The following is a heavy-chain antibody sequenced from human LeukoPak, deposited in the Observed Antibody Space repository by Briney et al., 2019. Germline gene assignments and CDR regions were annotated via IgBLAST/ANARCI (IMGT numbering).Heavy chain of an antibody. CDR3: ARGTGLDY. V-gene: IGHV4-34*01. CDR1: GGSFSGYY. D-gene: IGHD4-11*01. CDR2: INHSGST. Sequence: PSETLSLTCAVYGGSFSGYYWSWIRQPPGKGLEWIGEINHSGSTNYNPSLKGRVTISVDTSKNQFSLKLSSVTAADTAVYYCARGTGLDYWGQGTLVTVSS. J-gene: IGHJ4*02.